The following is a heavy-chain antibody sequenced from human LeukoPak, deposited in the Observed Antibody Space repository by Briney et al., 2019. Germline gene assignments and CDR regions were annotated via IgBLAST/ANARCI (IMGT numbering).Heavy chain of an antibody. J-gene: IGHJ4*02. V-gene: IGHV3-23*01. Sequence: GGSLRLSCAASGFTFSSYEVNWVRQAPGKGLEWVSAISGSGGSTYYADSVKGRFTISRDNSKNTLYLQMNSLRAEDTAVYYCAKGGVAGPFDYWGQGTLVTVSS. D-gene: IGHD6-19*01. CDR1: GFTFSSYE. CDR3: AKGGVAGPFDY. CDR2: ISGSGGST.